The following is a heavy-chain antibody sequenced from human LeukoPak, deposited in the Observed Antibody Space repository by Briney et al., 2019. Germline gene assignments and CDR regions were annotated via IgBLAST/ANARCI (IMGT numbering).Heavy chain of an antibody. CDR3: AGSGYYDSSEHAFDI. CDR1: GGTFSSYA. CDR2: IIPIFGTA. J-gene: IGHJ3*02. Sequence: ASVKVSCKASGGTFSSYAISWVRQAPGQGLEWMGGIIPIFGTANYAQKFQGRVTITTDESTSTAYMELSSLRSEDTAVYYCAGSGYYDSSEHAFDIWGQGTMVTVSS. V-gene: IGHV1-69*05. D-gene: IGHD3-22*01.